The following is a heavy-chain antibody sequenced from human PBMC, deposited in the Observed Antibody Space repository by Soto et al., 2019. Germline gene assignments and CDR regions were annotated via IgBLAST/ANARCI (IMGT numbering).Heavy chain of an antibody. Sequence: EVKLLESGGGLAQPGGSLRLSCVGSGFTFDSYAISWVRQAPGGRLQWIAAISGSADGTDYAHSVRGRFTISRDNAKKTVHLQMDSLRVEDTAVYFCAKDTVGGYSFWSGYYSDGLDVWGQGTLVSVSS. CDR3: AKDTVGGYSFWSGYYSDGLDV. J-gene: IGHJ3*01. V-gene: IGHV3-23*01. D-gene: IGHD3-3*01. CDR2: ISGSADGT. CDR1: GFTFDSYA.